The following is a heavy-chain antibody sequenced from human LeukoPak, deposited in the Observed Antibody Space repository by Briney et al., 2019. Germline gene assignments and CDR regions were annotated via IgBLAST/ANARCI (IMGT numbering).Heavy chain of an antibody. V-gene: IGHV3-30*18. CDR3: AKYAYNWNAHDGFDM. CDR1: RFSFSDYD. Sequence: AGRSLRLSCRASRFSFSDYDMHWVRQAPGKGLEWVAVISYDGSRKHYGDSVKGRFTISRDNSESTLFLQMNSLRTDDTSVYFCAKYAYNWNAHDGFDMWGQGTMVIVSS. CDR2: ISYDGSRK. J-gene: IGHJ3*02. D-gene: IGHD1-1*01.